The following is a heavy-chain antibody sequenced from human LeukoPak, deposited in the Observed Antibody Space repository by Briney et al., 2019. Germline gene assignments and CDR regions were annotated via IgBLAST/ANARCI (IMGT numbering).Heavy chain of an antibody. V-gene: IGHV3-23*01. J-gene: IGHJ4*02. Sequence: PGGSLRLSCTASGFTFASYAMKWVRQAPGKGLESVSAISGDGRSTYYAGSVKGRFTISRDNSKYTLSLQMSSLRADDTAMYYCAKDMARSRLTSCDYWGQGTLVTVSS. D-gene: IGHD2-2*01. CDR3: AKDMARSRLTSCDY. CDR1: GFTFASYA. CDR2: ISGDGRST.